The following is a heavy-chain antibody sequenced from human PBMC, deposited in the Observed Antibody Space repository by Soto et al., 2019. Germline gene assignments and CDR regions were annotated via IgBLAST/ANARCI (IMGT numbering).Heavy chain of an antibody. D-gene: IGHD2-15*01. CDR3: ARESTLGYYYGLDV. CDR2: ISYDGTNQ. CDR1: GFTFRNYP. Sequence: QVQLVESGGGVVQPETSLRLSCTVSGFTFRNYPMHWVRQAPGKGLEWVAVISYDGTNQYYTHSVKGRFTISRDNSKNTLYLVMNSLRPEDTAVYYCARESTLGYYYGLDVWCQGTTVTVSS. J-gene: IGHJ6*02. V-gene: IGHV3-30-3*01.